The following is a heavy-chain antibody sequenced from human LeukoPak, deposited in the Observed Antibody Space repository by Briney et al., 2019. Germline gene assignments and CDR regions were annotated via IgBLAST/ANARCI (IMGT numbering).Heavy chain of an antibody. V-gene: IGHV5-51*01. J-gene: IGHJ2*01. Sequence: GESLKISCKGSGYSFTTYWIGWVRQMPGKGLEWMGMIYPGDSETRYSPSFQGQVTISVDKSISTAYVQWSSLKASDTAMYYCARQGAGFWYFDLWGRGTLVTVSS. D-gene: IGHD3-10*01. CDR2: IYPGDSET. CDR3: ARQGAGFWYFDL. CDR1: GYSFTTYW.